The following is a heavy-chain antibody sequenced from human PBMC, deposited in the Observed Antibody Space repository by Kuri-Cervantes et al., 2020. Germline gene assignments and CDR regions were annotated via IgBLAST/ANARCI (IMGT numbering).Heavy chain of an antibody. CDR2: IYYSGST. CDR1: GGSVSSGSYY. J-gene: IGHJ4*02. D-gene: IGHD3-10*01. V-gene: IGHV4-39*07. CDR3: AGEVTNRGY. Sequence: SETLSLTCTVSGGSVSSGSYYWSWIRQPPGKGLEWIGSIYYSGSTYYNPSLKSRVTISVDTSKNQFSLKLSSVTAADTAVYYCAGEVTNRGYWGQGTLVTVSS.